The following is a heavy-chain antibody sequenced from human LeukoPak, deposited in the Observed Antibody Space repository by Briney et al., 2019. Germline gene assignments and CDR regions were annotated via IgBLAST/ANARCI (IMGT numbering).Heavy chain of an antibody. D-gene: IGHD6-13*01. CDR1: GFTFSSYG. Sequence: GRSLRLSCAASGFTFSSYGMHWVRQAPGKGLEWVAVIWYDGSNKYYADSVKGRFTISRDNSKNTLYLQMNSLRAEDTAVYYCAKGSSTPHAFDIWGQGTMVTVSS. J-gene: IGHJ3*02. V-gene: IGHV3-33*06. CDR2: IWYDGSNK. CDR3: AKGSSTPHAFDI.